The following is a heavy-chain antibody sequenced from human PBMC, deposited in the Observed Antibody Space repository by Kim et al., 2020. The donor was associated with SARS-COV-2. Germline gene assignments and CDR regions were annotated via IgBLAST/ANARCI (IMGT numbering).Heavy chain of an antibody. Sequence: ASLKFSCKTSGYTFTGHYMHWFRQAPGQGLEWMGGINPYSGTTNYAQKFQGRVTVTRDTSISTGYLELSRLTSDDTALYYCARGGSQRFGYWGQGTLVTVSS. CDR3: ARGGSQRFGY. J-gene: IGHJ4*02. CDR2: INPYSGTT. CDR1: GYTFTGHY. V-gene: IGHV1-2*02. D-gene: IGHD3-16*01.